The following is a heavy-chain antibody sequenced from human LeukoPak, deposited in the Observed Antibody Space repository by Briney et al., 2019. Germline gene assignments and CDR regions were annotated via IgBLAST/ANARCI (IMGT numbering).Heavy chain of an antibody. D-gene: IGHD2-21*01. CDR3: ASSGCGGSCLELFDS. CDR1: GFTFSSYG. J-gene: IGHJ4*02. CDR2: ISYDGSNK. V-gene: IGHV3-30*03. Sequence: PGGSLRLSCAASGFTFSSYGMHWVRQAPGKGLEWVAVISYDGSNKYYADSVKGRFTISRDNSKNALYLQMNSLGEEDTAIYYCASSGCGGSCLELFDSWGQGTLVTVSS.